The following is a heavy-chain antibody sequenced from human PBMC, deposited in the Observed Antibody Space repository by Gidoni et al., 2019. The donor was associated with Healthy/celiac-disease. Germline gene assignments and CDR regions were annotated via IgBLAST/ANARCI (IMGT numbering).Heavy chain of an antibody. V-gene: IGHV3-23*01. CDR2: ISCSGGST. J-gene: IGHJ6*02. CDR3: AKVGYSSSSEDHYYYYGMDV. Sequence: EVQLLESGGGLVQPGGSLRLSCPASGFTFSSYAMSWVRQAPGKGLEWVSAISCSGGSTYYADSVKGRFTISRDNSKNTLYLQMNSLRAEDTAVYYCAKVGYSSSSEDHYYYYGMDVWGQGTTVTVSS. D-gene: IGHD6-6*01. CDR1: GFTFSSYA.